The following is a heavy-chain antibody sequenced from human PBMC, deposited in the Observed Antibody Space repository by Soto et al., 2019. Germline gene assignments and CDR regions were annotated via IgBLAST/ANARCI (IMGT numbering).Heavy chain of an antibody. CDR2: MSGSGGST. CDR3: AKRGRGAVAFDY. Sequence: EVQLVESGGGLVQPGRSLRLSCAASGFTFDDYAMHWVRQAPGKGLEWVSAMSGSGGSTYYADSVKGRFTISRDNSKNTLYLQMNSLRAEDTAVYYCAKRGRGAVAFDYWGQGTLVTVSS. D-gene: IGHD6-19*01. V-gene: IGHV3-23*04. CDR1: GFTFDDYA. J-gene: IGHJ4*02.